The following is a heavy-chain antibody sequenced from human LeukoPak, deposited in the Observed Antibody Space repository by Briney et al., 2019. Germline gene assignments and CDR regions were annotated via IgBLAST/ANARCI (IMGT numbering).Heavy chain of an antibody. V-gene: IGHV3-21*01. CDR2: ISSSSSYI. CDR3: ARGIAVAGTFWFDQ. Sequence: GGSLRLSCAASGFTFSSNSMNWVRQAPGKGLEWVSSISSSSSYIYYADSVKGRFTISRDNAKNSLYLQMNSLRAEDTAVYYCARGIAVAGTFWFDQWGQGTLVTVSS. CDR1: GFTFSSNS. D-gene: IGHD6-19*01. J-gene: IGHJ5*02.